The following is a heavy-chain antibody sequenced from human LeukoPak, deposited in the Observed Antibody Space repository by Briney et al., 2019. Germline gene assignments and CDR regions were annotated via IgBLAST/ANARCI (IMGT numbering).Heavy chain of an antibody. CDR2: FNPENGNT. J-gene: IGHJ4*02. CDR3: ARDGELTDY. CDR1: GYSFVGYG. V-gene: IGHV1-18*01. Sequence: ASVKVSCKASGYSFVGYGITWVRQAPGQGLEWMGWFNPENGNTNYAQKVQGRVTMTADTSTSTSYMELRSLRSDDTAVYYCARDGELTDYWGQGTLVTVSS. D-gene: IGHD1-7*01.